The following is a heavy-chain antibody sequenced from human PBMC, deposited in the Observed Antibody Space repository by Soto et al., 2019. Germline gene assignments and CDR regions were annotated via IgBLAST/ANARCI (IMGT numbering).Heavy chain of an antibody. Sequence: QVQLVESGGGEVQPGRSLRLSCAASGFTFSSYGMHWVRQAPGKGLEWVAVIWYDGSNKYYADSVKGRFTISRDNSKNTLYLQMNSLRAEDTAVYYCAREVSSWYYFDYWGQGTLVTVSS. J-gene: IGHJ4*02. D-gene: IGHD6-13*01. CDR3: AREVSSWYYFDY. CDR2: IWYDGSNK. V-gene: IGHV3-33*01. CDR1: GFTFSSYG.